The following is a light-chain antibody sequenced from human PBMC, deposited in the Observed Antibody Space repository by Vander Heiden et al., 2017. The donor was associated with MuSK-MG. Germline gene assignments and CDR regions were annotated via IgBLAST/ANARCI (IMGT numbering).Light chain of an antibody. CDR3: SSYTSSSTLEV. V-gene: IGLV2-14*01. Sequence: QSALTQPASVSGSPGQSITISCNGISSDVGGYNYVSWYQQHPGKAPKLMIYEVSNRPSGVSNRFSGSKSGNTASLTISGLQAEDEADYYCSSYTSSSTLEVFGGGTKLTVL. CDR2: EVS. J-gene: IGLJ2*01. CDR1: SSDVGGYNY.